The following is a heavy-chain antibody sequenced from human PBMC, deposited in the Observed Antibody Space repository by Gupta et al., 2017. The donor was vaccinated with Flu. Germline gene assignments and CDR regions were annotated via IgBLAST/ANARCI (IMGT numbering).Heavy chain of an antibody. V-gene: IGHV3-15*01. CDR1: GFPFDAAW. D-gene: IGHD5-12*01. J-gene: IGHJ4*02. Sequence: EVHLVESGGGLAKPGGSLRLSCAASGFPFDAAWMSWVRQAPGRGPEWVGRIMSKTNGETTDYAEPVKGRFTISRDDSTNTMYLQMNSLTSEDTAVDYCTTEHVGWNGYDHCYWDQGALVTVAS. CDR2: IMSKTNGETT. CDR3: TTEHVGWNGYDHCY.